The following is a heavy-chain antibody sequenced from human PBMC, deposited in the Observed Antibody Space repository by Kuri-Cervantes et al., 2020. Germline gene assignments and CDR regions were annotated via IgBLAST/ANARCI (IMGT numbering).Heavy chain of an antibody. Sequence: LRLSCTVSGGSISSGSYYWSWIRQPAGKGLEWIGRIYTSGSTNYNPSLKSRVTISVDTSKNQFSLKLSSVTAADTAVYYCAREMTFGEPPDYWGQGTLVTVSS. CDR1: GGSISSGSYY. CDR2: IYTSGST. CDR3: AREMTFGEPPDY. D-gene: IGHD3-16*01. V-gene: IGHV4-61*02. J-gene: IGHJ4*02.